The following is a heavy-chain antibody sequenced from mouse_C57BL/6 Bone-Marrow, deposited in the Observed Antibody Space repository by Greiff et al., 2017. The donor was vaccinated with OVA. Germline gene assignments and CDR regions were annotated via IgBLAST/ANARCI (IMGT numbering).Heavy chain of an antibody. D-gene: IGHD2-12*01. CDR3: ARCTFYDCYWYVDV. J-gene: IGHJ1*03. Sequence: VQLQQSGAELARPGASVKMSCKASGYTFTSYTMHWVKQRPGQGLEWIGYINPSSGYTKYNQKFKDKATLTADKSSSTDYMQLSSLTSEDSAVYYCARCTFYDCYWYVDVWGRGTTVTVSS. CDR2: INPSSGYT. V-gene: IGHV1-4*01. CDR1: GYTFTSYT.